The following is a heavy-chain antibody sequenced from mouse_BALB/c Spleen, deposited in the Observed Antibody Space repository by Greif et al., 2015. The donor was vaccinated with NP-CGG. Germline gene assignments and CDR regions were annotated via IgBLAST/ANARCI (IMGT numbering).Heavy chain of an antibody. CDR1: GYTFTSYW. V-gene: IGHV1-69*02. Sequence: VKLQESGAELVKPGASVKLSCKASGYTFTSYWMHWVKQRPGQGLEWIGEIDPSDSYTNYNQKFKGKATLTVDKSSSTAYTQLSSLTSEDSAVYYCARKDNRGYAMDYWGQGSSVTVSS. CDR2: IDPSDSYT. D-gene: IGHD1-3*01. J-gene: IGHJ4*01. CDR3: ARKDNRGYAMDY.